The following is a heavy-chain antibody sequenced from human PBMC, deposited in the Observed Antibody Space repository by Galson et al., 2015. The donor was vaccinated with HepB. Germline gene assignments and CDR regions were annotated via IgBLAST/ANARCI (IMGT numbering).Heavy chain of an antibody. D-gene: IGHD3-22*01. J-gene: IGHJ3*02. CDR1: GYSFTSYW. Sequence: QSGAEVKKPGESLKISCKGSGYSFTSYWIGWVRQMPGKGLEWMGIIYPGDSDTRYSPSFQGQVTISADKSISTAYLQWSSLKASDTAMYYCARLRSSGYLGVNDAFDIWGQGTMVTVSS. V-gene: IGHV5-51*01. CDR2: IYPGDSDT. CDR3: ARLRSSGYLGVNDAFDI.